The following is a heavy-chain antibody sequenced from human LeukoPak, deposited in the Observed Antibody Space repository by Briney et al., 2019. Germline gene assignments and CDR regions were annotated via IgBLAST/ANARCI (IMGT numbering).Heavy chain of an antibody. D-gene: IGHD3-3*01. CDR1: GYTFTSYG. CDR2: ISTYNGHT. V-gene: IGHV1-18*01. Sequence: GASVKVSCKASGYTFTSYGLSWVRQAPGQGLQWMGWISTYNGHTKSAQKFQGRVTMTTDTSTSTAYMELRRLRSDDTAVYYCGRVPSTLYDFWSAYFIDYWGQGTLVSVSS. CDR3: GRVPSTLYDFWSAYFIDY. J-gene: IGHJ4*02.